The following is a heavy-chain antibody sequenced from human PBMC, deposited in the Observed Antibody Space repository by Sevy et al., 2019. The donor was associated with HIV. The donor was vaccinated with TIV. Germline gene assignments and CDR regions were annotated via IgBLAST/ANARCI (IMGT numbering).Heavy chain of an antibody. D-gene: IGHD3-22*01. J-gene: IGHJ4*02. CDR2: IRRRAFGGTI. CDR1: GFTFGDYA. V-gene: IGHV3-49*03. CDR3: TRAEQYEYDSTSYYDYFDY. Sequence: GGSLRLSCTASGFTFGDYAVGWFRQAPGKGLEWVSFIRRRAFGGTIEYAASVKGRFTISKDDSKSTAYLKMNSLKTEDTAVYYCTRAEQYEYDSTSYYDYFDYWGQGTLVTVSS.